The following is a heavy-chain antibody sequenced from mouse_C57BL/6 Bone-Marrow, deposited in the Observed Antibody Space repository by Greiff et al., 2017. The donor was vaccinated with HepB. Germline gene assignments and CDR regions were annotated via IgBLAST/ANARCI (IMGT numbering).Heavy chain of an antibody. V-gene: IGHV1-69*01. J-gene: IGHJ1*03. Sequence: VQLQQSGAELVMPGASVKLSCKASGYTFTSYWMHWVKQRPGQGLEWIGEIDPSDSYTNYNQKFKGKSTLTVDKSSSTAYMQLSSLTSEDSAVYYCARGGIYYDYDWYFDVWGTGTTVTVSS. CDR1: GYTFTSYW. CDR3: ARGGIYYDYDWYFDV. D-gene: IGHD2-4*01. CDR2: IDPSDSYT.